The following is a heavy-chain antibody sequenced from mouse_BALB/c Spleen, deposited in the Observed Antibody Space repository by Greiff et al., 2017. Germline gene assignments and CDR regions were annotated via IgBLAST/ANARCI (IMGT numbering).Heavy chain of an antibody. Sequence: VKVEESGPGLVAPSQSLSITCTVSGFSLTGYGVNWVRQPPGKGLEWLGMIWGDGSTDYNSALKSRLSISKDNSKSQVFLKMNSLQTDDTARYYCARGAITTESYAMDYWGQGTSVTVSS. CDR2: IWGDGST. J-gene: IGHJ4*01. CDR1: GFSLTGYG. CDR3: ARGAITTESYAMDY. D-gene: IGHD2-4*01. V-gene: IGHV2-6-7*01.